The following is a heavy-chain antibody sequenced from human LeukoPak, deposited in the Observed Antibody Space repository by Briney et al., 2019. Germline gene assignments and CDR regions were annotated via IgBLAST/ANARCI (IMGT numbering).Heavy chain of an antibody. J-gene: IGHJ4*02. V-gene: IGHV3-48*01. CDR2: ISSSSSTI. CDR3: ARGKDFGGLDY. CDR1: GFTFSSYS. D-gene: IGHD3-3*01. Sequence: PGGSLRLSCAASGFTFSSYSMNWVRQAPGKGLEWVSYISSSSSTIYYADSVKGRFTISRDNAKNSLYLQMNSLRAEDTAVYYCARGKDFGGLDYWGQGTLVTVSS.